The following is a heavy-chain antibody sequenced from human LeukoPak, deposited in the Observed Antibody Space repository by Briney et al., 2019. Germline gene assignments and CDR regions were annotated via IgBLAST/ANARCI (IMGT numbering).Heavy chain of an antibody. D-gene: IGHD6-13*01. CDR3: ARGGAAGSWFDP. V-gene: IGHV4-59*01. Sequence: SETLSLTCTVSGGSISSYYWSWIRQPPGKGLEWIGYIYYSGSTNYNLSLKSRVTISVDTSKNQFSLKLSSVTAADTAVYYCARGGAAGSWFDPWGQGTLVTVSS. J-gene: IGHJ5*02. CDR1: GGSISSYY. CDR2: IYYSGST.